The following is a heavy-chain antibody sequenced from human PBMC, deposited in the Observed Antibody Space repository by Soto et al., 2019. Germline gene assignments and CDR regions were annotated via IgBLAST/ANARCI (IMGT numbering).Heavy chain of an antibody. CDR3: ARGGTRIDH. CDR2: ISAYNGNT. Sequence: QVQLVPSGAEVKKPGASVKVSCKAPGSTFTTLGTSCVRPAPVQGLEWMGWISAYNGNTNYAQTFQGRVNMTTETSTSTAVIELRRLRYDGTALYYGARGGTRIDHWGQGTLVTVSS. D-gene: IGHD3-16*01. V-gene: IGHV1-18*01. CDR1: GSTFTTLG. J-gene: IGHJ4*02.